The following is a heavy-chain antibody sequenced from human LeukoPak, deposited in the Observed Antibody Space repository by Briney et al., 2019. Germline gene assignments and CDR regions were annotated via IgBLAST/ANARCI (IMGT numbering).Heavy chain of an antibody. CDR2: ISSSGSTI. J-gene: IGHJ4*02. D-gene: IGHD3-10*01. Sequence: GGSLRLSCAASGFTFSDYYMSWIRQAPGKGLEWVSYISSSGSTIYYADSVKGRFTISRDNSKNTLYLQMNSLRAEDTAVYYCAKEGRYYGSGSYPYYFDYWGQGTLVTVSS. V-gene: IGHV3-11*04. CDR1: GFTFSDYY. CDR3: AKEGRYYGSGSYPYYFDY.